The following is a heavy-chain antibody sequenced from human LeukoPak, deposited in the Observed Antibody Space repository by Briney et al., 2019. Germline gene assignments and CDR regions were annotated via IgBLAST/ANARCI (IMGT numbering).Heavy chain of an antibody. D-gene: IGHD3-22*01. CDR3: ARALSTHYYDSSGYSN. CDR1: GGTFSSYT. Sequence: VASVKVSCKASGGTFSSYTISWVRQAPGQGLEWMGRIIPILGIANYAQKFQGRVTITADKSTSTAYMELSSLRSEDTAVYYCARALSTHYYDSSGYSNWGQGTLVPVSS. V-gene: IGHV1-69*02. CDR2: IIPILGIA. J-gene: IGHJ1*01.